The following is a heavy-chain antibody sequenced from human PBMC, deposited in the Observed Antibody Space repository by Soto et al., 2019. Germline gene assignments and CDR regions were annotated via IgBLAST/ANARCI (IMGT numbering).Heavy chain of an antibody. J-gene: IGHJ6*04. Sequence: SLRSTVSGGLPSSGDYSWFLLRQKTRKSLEWIGYIYYSGSTYYNPSLKSRVPISADTSKNQFSLKLSSVTPADTDVYYCARGYYYVSVSYYTGYYNCMDVCGKATTGTGSS. V-gene: IGHV4-30-4*01. D-gene: IGHD3-10*01. CDR1: GGLPSSGDYS. CDR3: ARGYYYVSVSYYTGYYNCMDV. CDR2: IYYSGST.